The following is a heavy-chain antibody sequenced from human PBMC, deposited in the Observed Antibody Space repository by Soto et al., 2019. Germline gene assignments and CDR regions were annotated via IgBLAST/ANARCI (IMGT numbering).Heavy chain of an antibody. Sequence: PGGSLRLSCAASGFTFSSYGMHWVRQAPGKGLEWVAVISYDGSNKYYADSVKGRFTISRGNSKNTLYLQMNSLRAEDTAVYYCAKRGGYYYDSSGYHYYYYGMAVWGQGTTVT. CDR3: AKRGGYYYDSSGYHYYYYGMAV. CDR1: GFTFSSYG. D-gene: IGHD3-22*01. CDR2: ISYDGSNK. J-gene: IGHJ6*02. V-gene: IGHV3-30*18.